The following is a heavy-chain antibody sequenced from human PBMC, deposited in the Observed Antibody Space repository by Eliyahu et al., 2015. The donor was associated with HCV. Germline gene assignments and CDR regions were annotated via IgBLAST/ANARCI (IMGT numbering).Heavy chain of an antibody. CDR3: TRATYYYDSSGYYCSY. Sequence: EVQLVESGGGLVKPGRSLRLSCTASGFTFGDYAMSWFRQAPGKGLEWVGFIRSKAYGGRTEYAASVKGRFTISRDDSKSIAYLQMNSLKTEDTAVYYCTRATYYYDSSGYYCSYWGQGTLVTVSS. J-gene: IGHJ4*02. V-gene: IGHV3-49*05. D-gene: IGHD3-22*01. CDR2: IRSKAYGGRT. CDR1: GFTFGDYA.